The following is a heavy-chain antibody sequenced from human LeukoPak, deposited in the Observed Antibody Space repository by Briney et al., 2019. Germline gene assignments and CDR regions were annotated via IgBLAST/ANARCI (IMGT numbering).Heavy chain of an antibody. D-gene: IGHD6-13*01. J-gene: IGHJ3*02. CDR2: FYPSGST. V-gene: IGHV4-39*07. Sequence: SETLSLTCTVSGDSISGSNYFWGWIRQPPGKGLEWIGNFYPSGSTYYNPSLKSRVTIAEDTSKNQFSLRLSSVTAADTAMYYCVRRIATTGIYGFDIWGQGTMVTVSS. CDR1: GDSISGSNYF. CDR3: VRRIATTGIYGFDI.